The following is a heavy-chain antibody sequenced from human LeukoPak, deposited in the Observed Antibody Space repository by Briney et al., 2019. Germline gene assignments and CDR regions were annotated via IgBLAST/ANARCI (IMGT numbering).Heavy chain of an antibody. CDR1: GYTFTSYD. Sequence: ASVKVSCKASGYTFTSYDINWVRQATGQGLEWMGWMNPNSGNTGYAQKFQGRVTMTRNTSISTAYMELSSLRSENTAVYYCARLEIVNAAYYFDYWGQGTLVTVSS. CDR3: ARLEIVNAAYYFDY. CDR2: MNPNSGNT. J-gene: IGHJ4*02. D-gene: IGHD6-25*01. V-gene: IGHV1-8*01.